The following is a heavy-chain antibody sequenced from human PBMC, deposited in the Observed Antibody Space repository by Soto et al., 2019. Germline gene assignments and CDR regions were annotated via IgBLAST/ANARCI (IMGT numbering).Heavy chain of an antibody. CDR2: IIPMFGTA. V-gene: IGHV1-69*01. J-gene: IGHJ5*02. CDR3: ARITAGKGGPGFDP. D-gene: IGHD6-13*01. CDR1: GGSFSSYV. Sequence: QVQLVQSGAEVKKPESSVKVSCKASGGSFSSYVISWVRQAPGQGLEWMGGIIPMFGTANYVPKFQDRVTITADESTSTAYMELSSLRSEDTAVYYCARITAGKGGPGFDPWGQGTLVTVSS.